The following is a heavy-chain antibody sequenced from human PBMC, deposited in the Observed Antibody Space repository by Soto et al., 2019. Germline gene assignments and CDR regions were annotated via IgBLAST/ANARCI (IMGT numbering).Heavy chain of an antibody. CDR2: ISDSGST. CDR3: ARDSTAWFPYYGIDV. CDR1: GGSIDYYS. D-gene: IGHD3-10*01. J-gene: IGHJ6*02. V-gene: IGHV4-59*01. Sequence: QVQLQESGPGLVKPSETLSLTCTVSGGSIDYYSWSWIRQPPGKGLEWIGYISDSGSTNYNPSLRSRVTISVDTSKNKFSLKLNSVTAADTAVYYCARDSTAWFPYYGIDVWGQGTTVTVSS.